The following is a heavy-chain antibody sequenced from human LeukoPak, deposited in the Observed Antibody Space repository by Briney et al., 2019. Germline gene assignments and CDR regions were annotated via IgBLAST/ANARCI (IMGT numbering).Heavy chain of an antibody. CDR1: GGTFSSYA. CDR2: IIPIFGTA. J-gene: IGHJ4*02. D-gene: IGHD3-22*01. V-gene: IGHV1-69*01. Sequence: SVKVSCKASGGTFSSYAISWVRQAPGQGLEWMEGIIPIFGTANYAQKFQGRVTITADESTSTAYMELSSLRSEDTAVYYCARDRDYDSSGPLFDYWGQGTLVTVSS. CDR3: ARDRDYDSSGPLFDY.